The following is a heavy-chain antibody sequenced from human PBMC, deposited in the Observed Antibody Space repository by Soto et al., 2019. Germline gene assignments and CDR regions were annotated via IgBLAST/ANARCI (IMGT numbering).Heavy chain of an antibody. Sequence: QVQLVESGGGVVQPGASLRLSCAASGFRFSGFPMHWVRQAPGTGLAWVAVTSFDASENFYVDPVKGRFTISTDDSHNTVFLQMNGLRPEDTGIYYCARDLGGYAHLWDKSNYWGQGTLVNVSS. D-gene: IGHD5-12*01. V-gene: IGHV3-30*04. CDR2: TSFDASEN. CDR3: ARDLGGYAHLWDKSNY. CDR1: GFRFSGFP. J-gene: IGHJ4*02.